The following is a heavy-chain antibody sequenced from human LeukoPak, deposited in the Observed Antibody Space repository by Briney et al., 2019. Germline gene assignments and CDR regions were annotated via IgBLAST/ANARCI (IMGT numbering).Heavy chain of an antibody. D-gene: IGHD4-17*01. CDR3: AKDKAAYGDYVPYYFDY. V-gene: IGHV3-9*03. CDR1: GFTFDDYA. CDR2: ISWNSGSI. J-gene: IGHJ4*02. Sequence: GRSLRLSCAASGFTFDDYAMHWVRQAPGKGLEWVSGISWNSGSIGCADSVKGRFTISRDNAKNSLYLQMNSLRAEDMALYYCAKDKAAYGDYVPYYFDYWGQGTLVTVSS.